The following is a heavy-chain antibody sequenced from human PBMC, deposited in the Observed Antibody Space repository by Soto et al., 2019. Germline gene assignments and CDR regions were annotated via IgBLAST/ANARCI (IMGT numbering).Heavy chain of an antibody. Sequence: ASVKVSCKASGYTFIDYYMHWVRQAPGQGLEWMGWINPSSGGTNYAQKFRDRVTMTRDTSINTAYLELTRLTSDDTAVYFCARDPTTVTLGYYYGVDVWGQGTTVTVSS. CDR3: ARDPTTVTLGYYYGVDV. CDR2: INPSSGGT. V-gene: IGHV1-2*02. J-gene: IGHJ6*02. D-gene: IGHD4-17*01. CDR1: GYTFIDYY.